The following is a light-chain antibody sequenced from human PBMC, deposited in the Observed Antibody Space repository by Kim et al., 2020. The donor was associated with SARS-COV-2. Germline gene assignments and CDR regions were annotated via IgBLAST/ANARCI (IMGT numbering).Light chain of an antibody. J-gene: IGKJ4*02. Sequence: DIQMTQSPSTLSASVGDRVTITCRASQSISNWLVWYQQKPGKAPKLLIYKASILESKVPSRFSGSGSGTEFTLFISSLQPDDFATYYCERYNRYYRTSGEGTKREIK. CDR3: ERYNRYYRT. CDR2: KAS. V-gene: IGKV1-5*03. CDR1: QSISNW.